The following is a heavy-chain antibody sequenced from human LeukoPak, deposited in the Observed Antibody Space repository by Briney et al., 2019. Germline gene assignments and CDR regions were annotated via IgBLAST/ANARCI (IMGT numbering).Heavy chain of an antibody. CDR1: GFPFSSYA. J-gene: IGHJ4*02. CDR3: AKNRKQWLPTRYFDS. V-gene: IGHV3-23*01. CDR2: ISSSGDNT. D-gene: IGHD6-19*01. Sequence: GSLRLSCEGSGFPFSSYAMTWVRQVPGKGLEWVSGISSSGDNTNYADSVKGRFTISRDDSMNTLYLQLNSLRAEDTALYYCAKNRKQWLPTRYFDSWGQGILVAVSS.